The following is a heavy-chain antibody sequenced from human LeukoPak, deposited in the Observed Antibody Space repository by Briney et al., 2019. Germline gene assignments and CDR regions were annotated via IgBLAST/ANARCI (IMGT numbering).Heavy chain of an antibody. CDR1: GYTFAGSYD. J-gene: IGHJ4*02. Sequence: ASVKVSCKTSGYTFAGSYDLHWVRQATGQGLEWMGWMNPNSGNTGYAQKFQGRLTIARNTSTSTAYMELRSLRSEDTAVYYCARERGRRGTFGVALIGTRRAYYFDFWGQGTPVTVSS. CDR3: ARERGRRGTFGVALIGTRRAYYFDF. CDR2: MNPNSGNT. D-gene: IGHD3-3*01. V-gene: IGHV1-8*01.